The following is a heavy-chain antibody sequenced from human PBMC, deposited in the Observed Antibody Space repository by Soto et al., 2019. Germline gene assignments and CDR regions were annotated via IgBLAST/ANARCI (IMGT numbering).Heavy chain of an antibody. CDR1: GFTFSSYS. V-gene: IGHV3-21*01. CDR3: ARDLYYDFWSGPYYYYGMDV. Sequence: EVQLVESGGGLVKPGGSLRLSCAASGFTFSSYSMNWVRQAPGKGLEWVSSISSSSSYIYYADSVKGRFTISRDNAKTSLYLQMNSLRAEDTAVYYCARDLYYDFWSGPYYYYGMDVWGQGTTVTVSS. D-gene: IGHD3-3*01. CDR2: ISSSSSYI. J-gene: IGHJ6*02.